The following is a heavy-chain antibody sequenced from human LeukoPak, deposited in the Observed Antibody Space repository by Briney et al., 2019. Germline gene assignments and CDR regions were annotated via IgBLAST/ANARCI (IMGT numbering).Heavy chain of an antibody. CDR1: GFTFSSYA. J-gene: IGHJ4*02. CDR2: ISDSSSAM. Sequence: PGGSLRLSCAASGFTFSSYAMSWVRQAPGKGLEWVSYISDSSSAMYYADSVKGRFTISRDNAKNSLYLQMNSLRAEDTAVYYCAGYCSSVSCRNIDYWGQGTLVTVSS. CDR3: AGYCSSVSCRNIDY. D-gene: IGHD2-2*01. V-gene: IGHV3-48*04.